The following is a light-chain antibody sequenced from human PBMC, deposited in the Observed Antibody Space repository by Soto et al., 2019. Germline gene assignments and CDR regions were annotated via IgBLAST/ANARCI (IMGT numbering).Light chain of an antibody. CDR2: DVS. CDR3: SSYTSSNYV. CDR1: SSDVGGYNY. J-gene: IGLJ1*01. Sequence: QSLLTQPSSVSGSPGQSITISCTGTSSDVGGYNYVSWYQQHPGKAPRLMIYDVSNRPSGVSNRFSGSKSGNTASLTISGLQAEDEADYYCSSYTSSNYVFGTGTKVTVL. V-gene: IGLV2-14*01.